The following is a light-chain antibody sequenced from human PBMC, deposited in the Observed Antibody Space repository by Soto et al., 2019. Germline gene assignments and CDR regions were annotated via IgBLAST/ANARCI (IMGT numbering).Light chain of an antibody. CDR2: EVS. CDR1: SSDVGGYNY. Sequence: QSALTQHASVSGSPGQSITISCTGTSSDVGGYNYVSWYQQHPGKAPKLMIYEVSNRPSGVSNRFSGSKSGNTASLTISGLQAEDEADYYCSSYTSSSTYVVFGGGTKVTVL. J-gene: IGLJ2*01. CDR3: SSYTSSSTYVV. V-gene: IGLV2-14*01.